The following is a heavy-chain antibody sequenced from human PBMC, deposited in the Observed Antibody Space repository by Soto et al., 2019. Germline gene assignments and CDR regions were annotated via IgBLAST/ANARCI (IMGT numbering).Heavy chain of an antibody. CDR2: IYYSGYS. V-gene: IGHV4-30-4*01. J-gene: IGHJ4*02. CDR1: GGSISSGDYK. D-gene: IGHD4-4*01. CDR3: ARSDNYVPFEY. Sequence: QVQLQESGPGLVKPSRTLSLTCTVSGGSISSGDYKWSWIRQPPGKGLEWIGYIYYSGYSYNNPSLKSRVTMSVDTSKNQFSLKLSSVTAADTAVYYCARSDNYVPFEYWGQGTLVTVSS.